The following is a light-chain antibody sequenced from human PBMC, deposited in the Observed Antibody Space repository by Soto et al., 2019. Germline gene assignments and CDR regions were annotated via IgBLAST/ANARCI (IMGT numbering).Light chain of an antibody. Sequence: EKVITSSHATLTVSAWVTTALAYRVSPSVSSFSAWYQQKPGPAPRLIIYDSCNRATGIAARFSCSGCGKELTLTISILKSEDLAVYYYQHYNSWPSGTFGQGTRLEIK. V-gene: IGKV3D-15*03. J-gene: IGKJ5*01. CDR3: QHYNSWPSGT. CDR1: PSVSSF. CDR2: DSC.